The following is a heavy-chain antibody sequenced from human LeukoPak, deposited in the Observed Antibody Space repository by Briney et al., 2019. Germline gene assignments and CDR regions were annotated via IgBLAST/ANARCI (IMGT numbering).Heavy chain of an antibody. CDR2: ICTSGST. D-gene: IGHD2-8*02. CDR3: ARVGTDSINWFDP. Sequence: PSETLSLTCTVSGGSISSGSYYWSWIRQPAGKGLEWIGRICTSGSTNYNPSLKNRVTISVGTSKNQFPLKLSSVTAADAAVYYCARVGTDSINWFDPWGQGTLVTVSS. J-gene: IGHJ5*02. V-gene: IGHV4-61*02. CDR1: GGSISSGSYY.